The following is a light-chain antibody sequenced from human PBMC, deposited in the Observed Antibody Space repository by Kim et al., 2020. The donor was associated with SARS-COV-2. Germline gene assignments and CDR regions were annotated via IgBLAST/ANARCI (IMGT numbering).Light chain of an antibody. CDR1: QNVNIW. J-gene: IGKJ1*01. CDR2: KTS. Sequence: LPASVGDTVTITCRASQNVNIWLAWYQQKPGQVPKLLIHKTSGLQRGVPSRFSGGGSGTDFTLTISSLQPDDFATYYCQQYHTHSTFGQGTKVDIK. CDR3: QQYHTHST. V-gene: IGKV1-5*03.